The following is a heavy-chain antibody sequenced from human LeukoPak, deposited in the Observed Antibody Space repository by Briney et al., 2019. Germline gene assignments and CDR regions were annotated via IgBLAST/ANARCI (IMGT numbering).Heavy chain of an antibody. CDR1: GFTFSSYG. Sequence: GGSLRLSCAASGFTFSSYGMHWVRQAPGKGLVWVSRLSSDGRDPSYADSVQGRFTISRDNAKNTLYMQMNSLRAEDTAVYYCARGVYEEDVNYWGQGTLVTVSS. J-gene: IGHJ4*02. V-gene: IGHV3-74*01. CDR3: ARGVYEEDVNY. CDR2: LSSDGRDP. D-gene: IGHD6-13*01.